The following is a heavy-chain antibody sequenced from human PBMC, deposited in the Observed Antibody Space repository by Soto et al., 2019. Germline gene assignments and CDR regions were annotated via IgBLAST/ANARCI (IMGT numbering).Heavy chain of an antibody. CDR3: AKSTTVTTGNAPPNFDY. V-gene: IGHV3-23*01. CDR2: ISGSGGST. J-gene: IGHJ4*02. CDR1: GFTFSSYA. D-gene: IGHD4-4*01. Sequence: GGSLRLSCAASGFTFSSYAMSWVRQAPGKGLEWVSAISGSGGSTYYADSVKGRFTISRDNSKNTLYLQMNSLRAEDTAVYYCAKSTTVTTGNAPPNFDYWGRGTLVTVSS.